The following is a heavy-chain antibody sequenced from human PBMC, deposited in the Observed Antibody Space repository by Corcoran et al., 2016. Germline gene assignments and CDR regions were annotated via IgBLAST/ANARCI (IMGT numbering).Heavy chain of an antibody. J-gene: IGHJ4*02. CDR2: NSAYDGNT. CDR1: GYTFTSYS. D-gene: IGHD6-19*01. V-gene: IGHV1-18*01. CDR3: ARSLTNEWLVRFSLAN. Sequence: QVQLVQSGAEVKKPGASVRVSCKASGYTFTSYSISWVRQAPGQGLEWMGWNSAYDGNTNYAHKFQGRVTMTTDASTSTAYMELRSLTSDDTAVYYCARSLTNEWLVRFSLANWGQGTLVTVSS.